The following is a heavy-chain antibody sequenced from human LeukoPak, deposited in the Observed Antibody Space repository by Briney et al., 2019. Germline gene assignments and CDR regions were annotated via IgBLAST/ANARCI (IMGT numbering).Heavy chain of an antibody. CDR1: GGSISSSSYY. V-gene: IGHV4-39*07. CDR3: ASYIAAAGQSYYYYYYMDV. CDR2: IYYSGST. D-gene: IGHD6-13*01. Sequence: PSETLSLTCTVSGGSISSSSYYWGWIRQPPGKGLEWIGSIYYSGSTYYNPSLKSRVTISVDTSKNQFSLKLSSVTAADTAVYYCASYIAAAGQSYYYYYYMDVWGKGTTVTVSS. J-gene: IGHJ6*03.